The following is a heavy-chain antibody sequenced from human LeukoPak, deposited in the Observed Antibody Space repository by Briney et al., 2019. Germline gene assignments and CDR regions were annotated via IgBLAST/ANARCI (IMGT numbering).Heavy chain of an antibody. Sequence: GASVKVSCKASGYTFTIYYIHWVRQAPGQGLEWMGSIYPNSGGANFAQNFQGRVTLTRDTSSGTAYLELTRLRSDDTAVYYCAREGKIVGASFDYWGQGTLVTVSS. D-gene: IGHD1-26*01. V-gene: IGHV1-2*02. CDR1: GYTFTIYY. J-gene: IGHJ4*02. CDR2: IYPNSGGA. CDR3: AREGKIVGASFDY.